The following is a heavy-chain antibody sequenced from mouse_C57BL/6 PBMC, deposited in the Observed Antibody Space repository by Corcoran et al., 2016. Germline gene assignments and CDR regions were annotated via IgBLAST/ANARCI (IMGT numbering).Heavy chain of an antibody. CDR1: GYTFTDYY. CDR2: INPNNGGT. CDR3: ARDYYGSRRNFDY. D-gene: IGHD1-1*01. Sequence: EVQLQQSGPELVKPGASVKISCKASGYTFTDYYMNWVKQSHGKSLEWIGDINPNNGGTSYNQKFKGKATLTVDKSSSTAYMELRSLTSEDSAVYYCARDYYGSRRNFDYWGQGTTLTVSS. J-gene: IGHJ2*01. V-gene: IGHV1-26*01.